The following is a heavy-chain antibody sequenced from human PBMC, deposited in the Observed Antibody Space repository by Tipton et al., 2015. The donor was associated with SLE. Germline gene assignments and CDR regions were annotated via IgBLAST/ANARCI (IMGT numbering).Heavy chain of an antibody. D-gene: IGHD7-27*01. Sequence: GLVKPSETLSLTCSVYGGPFSGYFWTWIRQSPGKGLEWIGDIDHSGVTHYNPSLTTRVTISVDTSKNQFSLKLSSVTAADTAVYYCARDRGTGADYWGQGTLVTVSS. V-gene: IGHV4-34*01. CDR3: ARDRGTGADY. CDR1: GGPFSGYF. CDR2: IDHSGVT. J-gene: IGHJ4*02.